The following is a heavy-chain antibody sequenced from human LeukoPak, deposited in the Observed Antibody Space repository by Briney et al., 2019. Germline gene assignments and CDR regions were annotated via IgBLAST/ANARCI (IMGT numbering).Heavy chain of an antibody. CDR3: ARETYYYDSSGYYYPKNFDY. Sequence: GGSLRLSCAASGFTFSSYSMNWVRQAPGKGLEWVSSISSSSSYIYYADSVKGRFTISRDNAKNSLYLQMNSLRAEDTAVYYCARETYYYDSSGYYYPKNFDYRGQGTLVTVSS. D-gene: IGHD3-22*01. J-gene: IGHJ4*02. CDR1: GFTFSSYS. CDR2: ISSSSSYI. V-gene: IGHV3-21*01.